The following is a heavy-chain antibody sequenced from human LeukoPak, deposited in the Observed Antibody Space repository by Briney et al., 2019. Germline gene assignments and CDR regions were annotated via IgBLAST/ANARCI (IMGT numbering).Heavy chain of an antibody. Sequence: GGSLRLSCAASGFTFSSYSMNWVRQAPGKGLEWVSSISSSSSYIYYADSVKGRFTISRDNSKNTLYLQMNSLRAEDTAVYYCARVIRLQNWYYFDYWGQGTLVTVSS. D-gene: IGHD5-18*01. V-gene: IGHV3-21*01. CDR2: ISSSSSYI. J-gene: IGHJ4*02. CDR1: GFTFSSYS. CDR3: ARVIRLQNWYYFDY.